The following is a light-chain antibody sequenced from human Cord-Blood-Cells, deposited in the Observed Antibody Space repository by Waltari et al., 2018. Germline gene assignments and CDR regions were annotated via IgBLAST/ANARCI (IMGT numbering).Light chain of an antibody. CDR3: GTWDSSLSAGRV. CDR2: ENN. CDR1: HSNIGHYH. Sequence: LLTQPTSVSAAPGQQVTISSSGTHSNIGHYHASWYQQPPGTAPKLLIYENNKRPSGIPDRFSGSKSGTSATLGITGLQTGDEADYYCGTWDSSLSAGRVFGTGTKVTVL. V-gene: IGLV1-51*02. J-gene: IGLJ1*01.